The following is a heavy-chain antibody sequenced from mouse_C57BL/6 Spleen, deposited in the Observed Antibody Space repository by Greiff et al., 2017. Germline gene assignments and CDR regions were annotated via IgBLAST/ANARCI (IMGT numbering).Heavy chain of an antibody. CDR2: IWTGGGT. CDR3: ARNPIYDGSLYYFDY. CDR1: GFSLTSYA. J-gene: IGHJ2*01. Sequence: VKLVESGPGLVAPSQSLSITCTVSGFSLTSYAISWVRQPPGKGLEWLGVIWTGGGTNYNSALKSRLSISKDNSKSQVFLKMNSLQTDDTARYYCARNPIYDGSLYYFDYWGQGTTLTVSS. D-gene: IGHD2-3*01. V-gene: IGHV2-9-1*01.